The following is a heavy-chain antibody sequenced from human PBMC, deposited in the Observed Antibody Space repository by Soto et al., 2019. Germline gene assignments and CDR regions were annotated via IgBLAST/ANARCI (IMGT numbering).Heavy chain of an antibody. CDR3: ARAREAAMASNDNWFDP. V-gene: IGHV3-30-3*01. Sequence: GGSLRLSCEASGFTFRSYHMHWFRQAPGKGLEWVASISYDENNKYYTDSVKGRFTISRDNSKNTLYLQMNSLRDEDTAVYYCARAREAAMASNDNWFDPRGKRNLVTVYS. J-gene: IGHJ5*02. CDR2: ISYDENNK. D-gene: IGHD2-2*01. CDR1: GFTFRSYH.